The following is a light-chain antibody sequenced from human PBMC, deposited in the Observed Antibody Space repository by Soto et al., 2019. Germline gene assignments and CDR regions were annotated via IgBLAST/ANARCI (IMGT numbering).Light chain of an antibody. Sequence: EIVMTQSPATLSVSPGERATLSCRASQSVSSNLAWYQQKPGQAPRLLISGASTRATGIPARFSGSGSGTEFTLTISSLQSEDFAVYYCQQYNKWPGTFGGGTKVEIK. CDR2: GAS. J-gene: IGKJ4*01. V-gene: IGKV3-15*01. CDR1: QSVSSN. CDR3: QQYNKWPGT.